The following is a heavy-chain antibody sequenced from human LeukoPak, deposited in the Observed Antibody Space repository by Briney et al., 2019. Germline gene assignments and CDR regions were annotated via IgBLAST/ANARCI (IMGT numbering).Heavy chain of an antibody. D-gene: IGHD3-10*01. CDR3: ARFKVRGVIKTFDY. Sequence: SETLSLTCAVSGYSISSGYYWGWIRQPRGKGLEWIGSIYHSGSTYYNPSLKSRVTISVDTSKNQFSLKLSSVTAADTAVYYCARFKVRGVIKTFDYWGQGTLVTVSS. CDR2: IYHSGST. CDR1: GYSISSGYY. J-gene: IGHJ4*02. V-gene: IGHV4-38-2*01.